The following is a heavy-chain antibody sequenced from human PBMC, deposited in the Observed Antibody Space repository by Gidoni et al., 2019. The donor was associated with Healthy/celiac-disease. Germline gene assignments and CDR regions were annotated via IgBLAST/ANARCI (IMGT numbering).Heavy chain of an antibody. CDR3: ARGSLAARGYYFDY. Sequence: QVQLVQSGAEVKKPGSSVKVSCKASGGTFSSYAISWVRQAPGQGLDWMGGIIPIFDTANYAQKFQGRVTITADEPTSTAYMELSSLRSEDTAVYYCARGSLAARGYYFDYWGQGTLVTVSS. CDR1: GGTFSSYA. CDR2: IIPIFDTA. V-gene: IGHV1-69*01. D-gene: IGHD6-6*01. J-gene: IGHJ4*02.